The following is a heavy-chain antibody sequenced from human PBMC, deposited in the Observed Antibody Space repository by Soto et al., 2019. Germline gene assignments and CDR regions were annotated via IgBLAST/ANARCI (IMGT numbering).Heavy chain of an antibody. D-gene: IGHD3-22*01. J-gene: IGHJ5*02. CDR1: GGTFRSNG. CDR3: AMITMIHSFDP. CDR2: IIPIVHTA. Sequence: QVQLVQSGAEVKKPGSSVKVSCKASGGTFRSNGISGVRQAPGQGLEWLGGIIPIVHTASYAQTFRGRVTITADESTTTAYMELSSLRSEDTAVYYCAMITMIHSFDPWGQGTLVTVSS. V-gene: IGHV1-69*01.